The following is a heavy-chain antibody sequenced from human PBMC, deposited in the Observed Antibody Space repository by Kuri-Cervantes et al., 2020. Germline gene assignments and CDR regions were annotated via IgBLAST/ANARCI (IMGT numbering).Heavy chain of an antibody. Sequence: LSLTCAASGFTVSSNYMSWVRQAPGKGLEWVSRINTDGTTTNYADSVKGRFTISRDSAKNTVYLQMNGLRGEDTAVYYCARSRDVSYYGMDVWGQGTTVTVSS. J-gene: IGHJ6*02. V-gene: IGHV3-74*01. CDR2: INTDGTTT. CDR3: ARSRDVSYYGMDV. D-gene: IGHD3-10*01. CDR1: GFTVSSNY.